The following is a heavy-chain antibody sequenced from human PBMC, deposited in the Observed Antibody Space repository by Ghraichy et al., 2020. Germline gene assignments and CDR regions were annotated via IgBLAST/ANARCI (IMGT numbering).Heavy chain of an antibody. D-gene: IGHD3-22*01. Sequence: ASVKVSCKASGYTFSSYAMHWVRQAPGQRLEWMGWNIDGNGNTKYSQKFQGRVTITRDTSASTVYMELSSLRYEDTAVYYCASDTSGYPWGQGTMVTVSS. V-gene: IGHV1-3*01. CDR2: NIDGNGNT. CDR3: ASDTSGYP. J-gene: IGHJ3*01. CDR1: GYTFSSYA.